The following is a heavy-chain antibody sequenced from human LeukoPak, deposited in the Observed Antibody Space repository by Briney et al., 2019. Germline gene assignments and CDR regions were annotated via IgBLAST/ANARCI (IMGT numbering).Heavy chain of an antibody. CDR2: IYYSGST. V-gene: IGHV4-59*08. D-gene: IGHD5-24*01. Sequence: SETLSLTCTVSGGSISSYYWSWIRQPPGKGLEWIGYIYYSGSTNYNPSLKSRVTISVDTSKNQYSLKLSSVTAADTAVYYCARLTRDGYNSPDAFDIWGQGTLVTVSS. J-gene: IGHJ3*02. CDR3: ARLTRDGYNSPDAFDI. CDR1: GGSISSYY.